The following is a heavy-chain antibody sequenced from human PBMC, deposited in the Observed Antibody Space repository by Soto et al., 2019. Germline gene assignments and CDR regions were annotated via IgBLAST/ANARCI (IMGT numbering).Heavy chain of an antibody. Sequence: QVDLVQSGAEVKKPGASVTISCKASGSAITRYYIHWVRQAPGRGLEWMGIINPGGGSASYAQKFQDRVSIDKDTSTGTVYMDLRSLRTEDTAVYYCARDTSGGSLNGLDVWGQGTTVNVSS. V-gene: IGHV1-46*01. J-gene: IGHJ6*02. CDR1: GSAITRYY. CDR2: INPGGGSA. D-gene: IGHD6-19*01. CDR3: ARDTSGGSLNGLDV.